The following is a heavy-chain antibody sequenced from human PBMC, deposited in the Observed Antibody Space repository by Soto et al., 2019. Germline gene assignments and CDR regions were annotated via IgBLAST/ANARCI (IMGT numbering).Heavy chain of an antibody. J-gene: IGHJ3*02. CDR2: ISSSGDTI. Sequence: EVQLLESGGGLVQPGGSLRLSCAASGFTFSSYAMSWVRQAPGKGLEWVSAISSSGDTIYYADSVKGRFTTSRDNAKNSLYLQVNSLRAEDTAVYYCARSKYGDYASAFDIWGQGTMVTVSS. D-gene: IGHD4-17*01. CDR3: ARSKYGDYASAFDI. CDR1: GFTFSSYA. V-gene: IGHV3-23*01.